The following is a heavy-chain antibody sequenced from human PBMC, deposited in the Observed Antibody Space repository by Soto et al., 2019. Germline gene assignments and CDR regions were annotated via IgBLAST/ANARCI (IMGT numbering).Heavy chain of an antibody. Sequence: TLSLTCAVYGGSFSGYYWSWIRQPPGKGLEWIGEINHSGSTNYNPSLKSRVTISVDTSKNQFSLKLSSVTAADTAVYYCARGLTWYYYDSSGYYPSKPLYYFDYWGQGTLVTVSS. J-gene: IGHJ4*02. D-gene: IGHD3-22*01. CDR3: ARGLTWYYYDSSGYYPSKPLYYFDY. CDR1: GGSFSGYY. V-gene: IGHV4-34*01. CDR2: INHSGST.